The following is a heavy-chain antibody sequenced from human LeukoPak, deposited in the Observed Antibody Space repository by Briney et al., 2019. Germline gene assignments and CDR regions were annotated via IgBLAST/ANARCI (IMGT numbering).Heavy chain of an antibody. J-gene: IGHJ4*02. CDR1: GYPFSSDDYF. V-gene: IGHV4-31*03. CDR3: ESHRATLGYCGGGACRLDD. Sequence: SETLSLTCTVSGYPFSSDDYFWSWIRHHQGKGLEGIGYNYYSRSNYYNPSLKRRISISVDTSKNQFSLKLNSVTAADTAVYHCESHRATLGYCGGGACRLDDWGQGTLVTVSS. D-gene: IGHD2-15*01. CDR2: NYYSRSN.